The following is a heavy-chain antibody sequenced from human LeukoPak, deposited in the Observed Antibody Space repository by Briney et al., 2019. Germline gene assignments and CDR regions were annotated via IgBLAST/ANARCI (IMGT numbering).Heavy chain of an antibody. CDR2: INPSGGST. J-gene: IGHJ4*02. CDR1: GYTFTSYY. V-gene: IGHV1-46*01. Sequence: GASVKVSCKASGYTFTSYYMHWVRQAPGQGLEWMGIINPSGGSTSYAQKFQGRVTMTRDTSISTAYMELSRLRSDDTAVYYCARDSPGEYCSSTSCPVDYWGQGTLVTVSS. CDR3: ARDSPGEYCSSTSCPVDY. D-gene: IGHD2-2*01.